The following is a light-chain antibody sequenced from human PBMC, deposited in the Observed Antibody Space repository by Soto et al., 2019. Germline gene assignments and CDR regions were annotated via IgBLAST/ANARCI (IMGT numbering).Light chain of an antibody. CDR2: DVS. CDR3: CSYAGSYPYV. J-gene: IGLJ1*01. CDR1: SSDVGGYNY. Sequence: QSVLTQPRSVSGSPGQSVTISCTGTSSDVGGYNYVSWYQQHPGKAPKLMIYDVSKRPSGVPDRFSGSESGNTASLTISGLQAEDEADYYCCSYAGSYPYVFGTGTKLTVL. V-gene: IGLV2-11*01.